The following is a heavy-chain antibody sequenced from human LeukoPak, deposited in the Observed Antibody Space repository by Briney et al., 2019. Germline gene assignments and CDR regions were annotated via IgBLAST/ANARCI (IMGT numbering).Heavy chain of an antibody. CDR1: GGSISDYY. V-gene: IGHV4-59*08. D-gene: IGHD2-15*01. CDR2: IYYSGST. J-gene: IGHJ4*02. Sequence: PSETLSLTCTVSGGSISDYYWSWVRQPPGKGREYIGHIYYSGSTNYNPSLKSRVTILVETSKNQFSLRLSSVTAADTAIYYCASRGYCSGGSCYSFDYWGQGTLVTVSS. CDR3: ASRGYCSGGSCYSFDY.